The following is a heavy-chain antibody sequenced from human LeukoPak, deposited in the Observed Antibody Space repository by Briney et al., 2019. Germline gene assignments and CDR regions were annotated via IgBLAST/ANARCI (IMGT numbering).Heavy chain of an antibody. J-gene: IGHJ6*03. CDR1: GGSISSSSYY. CDR3: AEIAAAGTGTFRYYYYYMDV. CDR2: IYYSGST. D-gene: IGHD6-13*01. Sequence: SETLSLTCTVSGGSISSSSYYWGWIRQPPGKGLEWIGSIYYSGSTYYNPSLKSRVTISVDTSKNQFSLMLSSVTAADTAVYYCAEIAAAGTGTFRYYYYYMDVWGKGTTVTVSS. V-gene: IGHV4-39*07.